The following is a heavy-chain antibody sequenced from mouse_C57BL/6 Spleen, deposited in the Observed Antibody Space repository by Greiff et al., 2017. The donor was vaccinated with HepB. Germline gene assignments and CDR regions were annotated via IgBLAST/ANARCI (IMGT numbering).Heavy chain of an antibody. CDR2: IDPSDSET. D-gene: IGHD2-4*01. CDR3: ARRDYDVDYAMDY. J-gene: IGHJ4*01. V-gene: IGHV1-52*01. CDR1: GYTFTSYW. Sequence: QVQLQQPGAELVRPGSSVKLSCKASGYTFTSYWMHWVKQRPIQGLEWIGNIDPSDSETHYNQKFKDKATLTVDKSSSTAYMQLSSLTSEDSAVYYCARRDYDVDYAMDYWGQGTSVTVSS.